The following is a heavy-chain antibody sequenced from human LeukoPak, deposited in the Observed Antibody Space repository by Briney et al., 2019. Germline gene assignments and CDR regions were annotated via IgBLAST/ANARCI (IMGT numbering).Heavy chain of an antibody. CDR1: GFTFDDYG. CDR2: ISWNGGST. CDR3: ARAHCSSTSCPGDY. D-gene: IGHD2-2*01. V-gene: IGHV3-20*04. J-gene: IGHJ4*02. Sequence: GGSLRLSCAASGFTFDDYGMTWVRQAPGKGLEWVSGISWNGGSTGYADSVKGRFTISRDNAKNSLSLQMNRLRAEDTALYYCARAHCSSTSCPGDYWGQGTLVTVSS.